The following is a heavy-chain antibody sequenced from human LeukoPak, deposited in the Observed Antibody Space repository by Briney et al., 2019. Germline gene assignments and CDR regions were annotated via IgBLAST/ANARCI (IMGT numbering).Heavy chain of an antibody. D-gene: IGHD6-13*01. Sequence: PSETLSLTCTVSGGSVSSSYYYWGWIRQPPGKGLEWIGSIYYSGSTYYNPSLKSRVTISVDTSKNQFSLKLSSVTAADTAVYYCASRQPGIAAAGTIFDYWGQGTLVTVSS. J-gene: IGHJ4*02. V-gene: IGHV4-39*01. CDR3: ASRQPGIAAAGTIFDY. CDR1: GGSVSSSYYY. CDR2: IYYSGST.